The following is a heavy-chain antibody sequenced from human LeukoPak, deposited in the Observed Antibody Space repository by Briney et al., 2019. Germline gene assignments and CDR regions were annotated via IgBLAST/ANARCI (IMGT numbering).Heavy chain of an antibody. Sequence: ASVKVSCKASGYTFTSYSMHWMRQAPGQGLDWMGIINPSGGSTTYAQKFQGRVTMTRDTSTSTVYMELSSLRSEDTAVYYCARDRGPFSANYYFDFWGQGTLVTVSS. V-gene: IGHV1-46*01. CDR1: GYTFTSYS. CDR3: ARDRGPFSANYYFDF. CDR2: INPSGGST. D-gene: IGHD3-10*01. J-gene: IGHJ4*02.